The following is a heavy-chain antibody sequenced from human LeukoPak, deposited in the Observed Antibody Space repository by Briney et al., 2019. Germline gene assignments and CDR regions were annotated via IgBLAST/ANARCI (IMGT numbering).Heavy chain of an antibody. CDR2: IIPIFGTA. CDR1: GSTFSRFA. D-gene: IGHD5-12*01. CDR3: ARRGYDLHYYYYYYMDV. J-gene: IGHJ6*03. V-gene: IGHV1-69*13. Sequence: GASVKVSCKASGSTFSRFAMSWVRRAPRQGLEWMGGIIPIFGTANYAQRFQGRVTITADESTGTAYMELSGLRSEDTAVYYCARRGYDLHYYYYYYMDVWGKGTTVTVSS.